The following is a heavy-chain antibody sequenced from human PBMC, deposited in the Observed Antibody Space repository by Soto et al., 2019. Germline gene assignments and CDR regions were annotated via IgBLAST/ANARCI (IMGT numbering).Heavy chain of an antibody. Sequence: SETLSLTCTVSGGSISSSSYYWGWVRQPPGKGVEWIGSIYYSGSTYYNPSLKSRVTISVDTSKNQFSLKLSSVTAADTAVYYCARRRYDFWSGYYTANYFDYWGQGTLVTVSS. J-gene: IGHJ4*02. CDR1: GGSISSSSYY. CDR2: IYYSGST. V-gene: IGHV4-39*01. D-gene: IGHD3-3*01. CDR3: ARRRYDFWSGYYTANYFDY.